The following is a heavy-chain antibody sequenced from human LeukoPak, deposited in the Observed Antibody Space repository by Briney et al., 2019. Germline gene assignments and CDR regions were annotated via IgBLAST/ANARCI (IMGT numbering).Heavy chain of an antibody. CDR3: AKDRAPLYSSGGYFDY. CDR1: KFNFNSYG. V-gene: IGHV3-23*01. Sequence: PGGSLRLSCTTSKFNFNSYGMTWVRQAPGRGLEWVSSISGSGGSTQYAASVQGRFTISRDNSKNTLYLQMNSLRAEDTAVYYCAKDRAPLYSSGGYFDYWGQGTLVTVSS. J-gene: IGHJ4*02. D-gene: IGHD6-19*01. CDR2: ISGSGGST.